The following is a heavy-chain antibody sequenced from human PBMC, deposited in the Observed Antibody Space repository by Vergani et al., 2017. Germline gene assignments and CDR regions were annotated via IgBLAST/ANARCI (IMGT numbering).Heavy chain of an antibody. V-gene: IGHV1-69*01. D-gene: IGHD3-22*01. CDR2: IIPIFGTA. Sequence: QVQLVQSGAEVKKPGSSVKVSCKASGGTFSSYAISWVRQAPGQGLEWMGVIIPIFGTANYAQKFQGRVTITADESTSTAYMELSSLRSEDTAVYYCARVYYYDSSGYYLLSAFDIWGQGTMVTVSS. CDR1: GGTFSSYA. CDR3: ARVYYYDSSGYYLLSAFDI. J-gene: IGHJ3*02.